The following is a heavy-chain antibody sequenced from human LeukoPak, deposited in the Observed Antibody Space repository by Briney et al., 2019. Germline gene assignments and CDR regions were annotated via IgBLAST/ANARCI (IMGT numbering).Heavy chain of an antibody. Sequence: PSETLSLTCTVSGGSISSCSYYWGWIRQPPGKGLEWIGSIYYSGSTYYNPSLKSRVTISLDTSKNQFSLKLSSVTAADTAVYYCARDRVSGGSHEFDYWGQGTLVTGSS. CDR2: IYYSGST. J-gene: IGHJ4*02. CDR1: GGSISSCSYY. V-gene: IGHV4-39*07. CDR3: ARDRVSGGSHEFDY. D-gene: IGHD2-15*01.